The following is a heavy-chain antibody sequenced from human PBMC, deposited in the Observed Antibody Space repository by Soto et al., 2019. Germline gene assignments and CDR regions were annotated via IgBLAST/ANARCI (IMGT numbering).Heavy chain of an antibody. CDR2: INTYNGDT. D-gene: IGHD3-10*02. CDR1: GYPFTSYD. CDR3: ARCSGAGHFDH. V-gene: IGHV1-18*04. Sequence: QIQLVQSGGEVRTAGASVRVSCKTSGYPFTSYDISWVRQAPGQGLEWMGWINTYNGDTNYTQKFQGRVTMTTDTSANPVYMELGRLPLDDTSVYLCARCSGAGHFDHWGKGTLVTVSS. J-gene: IGHJ4*02.